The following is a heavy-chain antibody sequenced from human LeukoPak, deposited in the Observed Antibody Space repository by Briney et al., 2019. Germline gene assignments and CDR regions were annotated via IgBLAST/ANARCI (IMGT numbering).Heavy chain of an antibody. CDR1: GYTFTHYY. V-gene: IGHV1-2*02. Sequence: ASVKVSCKASGYTFTHYYIHWVRQAPGQGLEWMGWINPNSGGTNYARNFQGRVTMTRDTSITTAYMELSSLRSDDTAVYYCARLLGAPHWGQGALVTVSS. D-gene: IGHD1-26*01. J-gene: IGHJ4*02. CDR3: ARLLGAPH. CDR2: INPNSGGT.